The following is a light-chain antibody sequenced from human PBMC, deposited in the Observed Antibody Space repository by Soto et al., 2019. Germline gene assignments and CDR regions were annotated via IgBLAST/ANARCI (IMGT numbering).Light chain of an antibody. Sequence: EVVMTQSPATLSMSPGERATLSCRASQTVSRNLAWYQQRPGQAPRLLIYDISNRATGVPARFSGSGSETEFTLIIRSLQSEDFAVYFCQQYNNWPSFGLGTRLEIK. J-gene: IGKJ5*01. CDR1: QTVSRN. CDR3: QQYNNWPS. V-gene: IGKV3-15*01. CDR2: DIS.